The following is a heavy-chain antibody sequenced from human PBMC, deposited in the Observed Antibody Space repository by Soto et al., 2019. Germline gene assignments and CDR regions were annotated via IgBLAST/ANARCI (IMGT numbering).Heavy chain of an antibody. D-gene: IGHD3-22*01. CDR1: GYTFTSYG. V-gene: IGHV1-18*01. CDR2: ISAYNGNT. J-gene: IGHJ6*02. CDR3: AGGGIVWLSGPRPLNYYYYGMDV. Sequence: ASVKVSCKASGYTFTSYGISWVRQAPGQGLEWMGWISAYNGNTNYAQKLQGRVTMTTDTSTSTAYMELRSLRSEDTAVYYCAGGGIVWLSGPRPLNYYYYGMDVWGQGTTVTVSS.